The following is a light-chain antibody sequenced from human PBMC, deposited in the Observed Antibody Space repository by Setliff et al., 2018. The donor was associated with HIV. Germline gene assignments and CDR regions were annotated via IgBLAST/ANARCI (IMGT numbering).Light chain of an antibody. Sequence: QSVLTQPASVSGSPGQSITISCTGSSSDVGAWNFVSWYQQHPGKAPKLIIYDVSHRPSGVSSRFSGSKSGNTASLTISGLQPEDEADYFCSSYTSSSTRVFGTGTKVTVL. V-gene: IGLV2-14*03. CDR3: SSYTSSSTRV. J-gene: IGLJ1*01. CDR2: DVS. CDR1: SSDVGAWNF.